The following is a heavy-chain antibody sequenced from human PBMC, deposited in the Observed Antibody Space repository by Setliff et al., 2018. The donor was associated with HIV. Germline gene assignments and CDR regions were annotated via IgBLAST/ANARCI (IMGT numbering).Heavy chain of an antibody. CDR2: IYYSGST. CDR1: GGSISSHY. D-gene: IGHD5-18*01. V-gene: IGHV4-59*11. J-gene: IGHJ4*02. CDR3: ARGGYRDGYDY. Sequence: PSETLSLTCTVSGGSISSHYWSWIRQPPGKGLEWIGSIYYSGSTNYNPSLKSRVTISVDTSKNQFSLKLSSVAAADTAVYYCARGGYRDGYDYWGQGTLVTVSS.